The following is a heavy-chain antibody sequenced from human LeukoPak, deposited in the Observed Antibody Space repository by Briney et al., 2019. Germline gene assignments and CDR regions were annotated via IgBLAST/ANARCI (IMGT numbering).Heavy chain of an antibody. Sequence: PSETLSLTCTVSQSFPSYYWSWIRQPPGKGLEWIGCVSSSGKTNFNPSLKSRVTISSDTTNHQFSLKLHSVTTADTAVYYCATSTNIAVIDYWGQGTLVTISS. CDR3: ATSTNIAVIDY. D-gene: IGHD2/OR15-2a*01. V-gene: IGHV4-4*08. CDR1: QSFPSYY. CDR2: VSSSGKT. J-gene: IGHJ4*02.